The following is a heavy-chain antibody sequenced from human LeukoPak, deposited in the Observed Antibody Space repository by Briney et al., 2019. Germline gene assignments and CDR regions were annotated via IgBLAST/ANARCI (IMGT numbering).Heavy chain of an antibody. CDR2: IYYNGYT. Sequence: SETLSLTCTVSGGSTNNYYWNWIRQSPGKGLEWVGFIYYNGYTSYNPSLKSRVTLSIDTSKNQFSLRLISVAAADTAVYYCARMYSGTSYYFDFWGQGTLVTVSS. CDR3: ARMYSGTSYYFDF. V-gene: IGHV4-59*01. CDR1: GGSTNNYY. J-gene: IGHJ4*02. D-gene: IGHD1-26*01.